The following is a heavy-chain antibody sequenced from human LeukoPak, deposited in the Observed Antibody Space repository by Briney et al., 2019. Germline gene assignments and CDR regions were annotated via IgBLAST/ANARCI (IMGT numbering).Heavy chain of an antibody. CDR2: ISASGRST. Sequence: PGGSLRLSCVASGITFRNYAMSWVRQAPGKGLEWVSAISASGRSTYYADSVKGRFTISRGNSKNTLYLQMNSLRAEDTAVYYCAKDLLFQLPTYFDYWGQGTLVTVSS. V-gene: IGHV3-23*01. D-gene: IGHD2-2*01. CDR1: GITFRNYA. J-gene: IGHJ4*02. CDR3: AKDLLFQLPTYFDY.